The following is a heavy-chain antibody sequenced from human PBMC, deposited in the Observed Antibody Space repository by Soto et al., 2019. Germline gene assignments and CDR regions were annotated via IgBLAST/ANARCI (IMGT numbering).Heavy chain of an antibody. J-gene: IGHJ4*02. CDR2: ISSTTNYI. CDR1: GFTFTRYC. CDR3: ARESEDLTSNFDY. V-gene: IGHV3-21*06. Sequence: LRLSCAASGFTFTRYCMNWVRQAPGKGLEWVSSISSTTNYIYYGDSMKGRFTISRDNGKNSLYLEMHSLRAEDTAVYYCARESEDLTSNFDYWGQGTLVTVSS.